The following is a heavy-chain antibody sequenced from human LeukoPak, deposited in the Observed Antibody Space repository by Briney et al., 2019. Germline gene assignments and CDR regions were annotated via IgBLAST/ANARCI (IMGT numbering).Heavy chain of an antibody. J-gene: IGHJ4*02. Sequence: GGSLRLSCTVSGFIFSNSGMHWVRRAPGKGLEWVAVVWFDGSKRYYADSVKGRFTISRDNSKNTLHLQMDSLRVEDTAVYYCASRENYWGQGTLVTVSS. V-gene: IGHV3-33*01. CDR2: VWFDGSKR. CDR1: GFIFSNSG. CDR3: ASRENY. D-gene: IGHD1-26*01.